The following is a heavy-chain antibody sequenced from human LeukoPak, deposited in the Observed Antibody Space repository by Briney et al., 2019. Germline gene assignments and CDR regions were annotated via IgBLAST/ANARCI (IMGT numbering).Heavy chain of an antibody. CDR1: GYTFTSYG. CDR2: ISAYNGNT. CDR3: ARGLLRFLEWLSPFDY. D-gene: IGHD3-3*01. Sequence: ASVKVSCKASGYTFTSYGISWVRQAPGQGLEWIGWISAYNGNTNYAQKLQGRVTMTTDTSTSTAYMELRSLRSEDTAVYYCARGLLRFLEWLSPFDYWGQGTLVTVSS. J-gene: IGHJ4*02. V-gene: IGHV1-18*01.